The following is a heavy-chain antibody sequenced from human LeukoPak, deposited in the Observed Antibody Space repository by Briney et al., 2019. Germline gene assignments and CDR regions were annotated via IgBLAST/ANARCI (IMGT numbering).Heavy chain of an antibody. CDR1: GFDLSDYY. D-gene: IGHD1-1*01. V-gene: IGHV3-11*01. J-gene: IGHJ5*02. CDR3: ARDGANSNWNDPRNWFDP. CDR2: ITTSGSTV. Sequence: GGSLRLSCEASGFDLSDYYMTWIRQTPGRGLEWVSYITTSGSTVYYADSVKGPFTISRDNSKNSLFLHMNSLRAEDTAIYYCARDGANSNWNDPRNWFDPWGQGTLVIVSS.